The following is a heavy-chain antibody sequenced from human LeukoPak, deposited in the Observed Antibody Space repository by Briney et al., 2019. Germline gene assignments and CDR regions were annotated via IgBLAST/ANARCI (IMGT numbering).Heavy chain of an antibody. D-gene: IGHD2/OR15-2a*01. J-gene: IGHJ5*02. Sequence: GGSLRLSCAASGFTFSSYSMNWVRQAPGKGLEWVSAISGSGGSTYYADSVKGRFTISRDNSKNTLYLQMNSLRAEDTAVYYCAKRVQNSVRNWFDPWGQGTLVTVSS. CDR1: GFTFSSYS. CDR2: ISGSGGST. CDR3: AKRVQNSVRNWFDP. V-gene: IGHV3-23*01.